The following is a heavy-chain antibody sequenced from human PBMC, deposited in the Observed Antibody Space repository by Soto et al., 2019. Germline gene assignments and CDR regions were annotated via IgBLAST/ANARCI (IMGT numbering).Heavy chain of an antibody. CDR2: IKQDGSEK. D-gene: IGHD3-22*01. V-gene: IGHV3-7*03. CDR1: GFTFSSYW. J-gene: IGHJ4*02. Sequence: LRLSCAASGFTFSSYWMSWVRQAPGKGLEWVANIKQDGSEKYYVDSVKGRFTISRDNAKNSLYLQMNSLRAEDTAVYYCARDRHYYDSSGYYYFDYWGQGTLVTVSS. CDR3: ARDRHYYDSSGYYYFDY.